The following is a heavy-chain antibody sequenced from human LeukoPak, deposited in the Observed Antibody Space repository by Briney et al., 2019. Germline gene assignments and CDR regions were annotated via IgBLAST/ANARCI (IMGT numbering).Heavy chain of an antibody. CDR2: IYYSGST. Sequence: SETLSLTCTVSGGSISSYYWSWIRQPPGKGLEWIGYIYYSGSTNYNPSLKSRVTISVDTSKNQFSLKLSSVTAADTAVYYCARAWWLVPSYFDYWGQGTLVTVSS. J-gene: IGHJ4*02. CDR1: GGSISSYY. CDR3: ARAWWLVPSYFDY. D-gene: IGHD6-19*01. V-gene: IGHV4-59*12.